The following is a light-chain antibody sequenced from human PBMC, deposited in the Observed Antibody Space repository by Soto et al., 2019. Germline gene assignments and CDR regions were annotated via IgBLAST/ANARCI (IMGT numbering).Light chain of an antibody. CDR3: SSYTSTSTLWL. J-gene: IGLJ7*01. V-gene: IGLV2-14*01. CDR1: SSDVGGYKY. CDR2: EGS. Sequence: QSVLTQPASVSGSPGQSITISCTGTSSDVGGYKYVSWYQKHPGKAPKVIIFEGSSRPSGVSNRFSGSKSGNTASLTISGLQAEDEANYYCSSYTSTSTLWLFGGGTQLTVL.